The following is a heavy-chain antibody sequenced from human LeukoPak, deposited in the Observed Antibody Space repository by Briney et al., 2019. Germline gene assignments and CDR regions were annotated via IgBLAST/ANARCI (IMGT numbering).Heavy chain of an antibody. CDR3: ARDGGLGSSSWGYYYYYGMDV. V-gene: IGHV3-53*01. J-gene: IGHJ6*02. CDR2: IYSGGST. CDR1: GFTVSSNY. D-gene: IGHD6-13*01. Sequence: QSGGSLRLSCAASGFTVSSNYMSWVRQAPGKGLEWVSVIYSGGSTYYADSVKGRFTISRDNSKNTLYLQMNSQRAEDTAVYYCARDGGLGSSSWGYYYYYGMDVWGQGTTVTVSS.